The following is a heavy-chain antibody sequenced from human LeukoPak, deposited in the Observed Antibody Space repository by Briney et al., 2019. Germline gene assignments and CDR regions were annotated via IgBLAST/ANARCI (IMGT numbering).Heavy chain of an antibody. CDR1: GFTFSSYG. V-gene: IGHV3-33*01. CDR2: LWYDGSNK. CDR3: ARLLRITIFGVVITADAFDI. Sequence: PGGSLRLSCAASGFTFSSYGMHWVRQAPGKGLEWVAVLWYDGSNKYYADSVKGRFTISRDNSKNTLYLQLNSLRAEDTAVYYCARLLRITIFGVVITADAFDIWGQGTMVTVSS. J-gene: IGHJ3*02. D-gene: IGHD3-3*01.